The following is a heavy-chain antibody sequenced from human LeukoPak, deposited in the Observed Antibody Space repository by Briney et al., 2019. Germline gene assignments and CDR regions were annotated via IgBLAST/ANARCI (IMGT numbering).Heavy chain of an antibody. V-gene: IGHV3-21*01. CDR3: TRGSGSYAY. CDR1: GFTFSSYT. CDR2: IRSNSTYK. J-gene: IGHJ4*02. D-gene: IGHD1-26*01. Sequence: GGSLRLSCAASGFTFSSYTVNWVRQAPGQGLEWVSSIRSNSTYKYYGDSVKGRFSSSRDNAKNSLYLHMNSRRAEDTAVYYCTRGSGSYAYWRRGPRLSVS.